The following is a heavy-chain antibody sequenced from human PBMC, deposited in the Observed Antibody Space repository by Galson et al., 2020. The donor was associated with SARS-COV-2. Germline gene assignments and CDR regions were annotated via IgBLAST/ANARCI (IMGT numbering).Heavy chain of an antibody. CDR1: GFTFSTYW. J-gene: IGHJ4*02. Sequence: GESLKISCAASGFTFSTYWMSWVRQAPEKGLEWVANIKQDGSEKYYVDSVKGRFTISRDNAKNSLYLQLNSLRDEDTAVYYCARAWAAVSIAAPINYWGQGTLVTVSS. CDR2: IKQDGSEK. V-gene: IGHV3-7*01. CDR3: ARAWAAVSIAAPINY. D-gene: IGHD6-13*01.